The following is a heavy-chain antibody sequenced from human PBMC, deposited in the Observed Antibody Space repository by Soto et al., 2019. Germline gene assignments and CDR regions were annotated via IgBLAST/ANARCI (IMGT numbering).Heavy chain of an antibody. J-gene: IGHJ4*02. CDR3: AKEYSDSSGFFFDY. V-gene: IGHV3-9*01. Sequence: EVQLVESGGGLVQPGGSLRLSCAASGFTFDDYVMHWVRQAPGKGLEWVSGISWNSGTIDYADSVKGRFTISRDNAKNSLYLQVNSLRAEDTAFYYCAKEYSDSSGFFFDYWGQGTLVIVSS. CDR1: GFTFDDYV. CDR2: ISWNSGTI. D-gene: IGHD3-22*01.